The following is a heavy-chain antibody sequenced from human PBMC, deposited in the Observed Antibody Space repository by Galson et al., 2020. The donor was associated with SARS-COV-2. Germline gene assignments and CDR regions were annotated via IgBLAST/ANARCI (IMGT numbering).Heavy chain of an antibody. CDR1: GFTFSSYA. J-gene: IGHJ6*02. D-gene: IGHD6-13*01. CDR3: AKRLYSSSQSETRGMDV. V-gene: IGHV3-23*01. CDR2: ISGSGDTT. Sequence: GESLKISCAASGFTFSSYAMNWVRQAPGEGLEWVSAISGSGDTTHYAGSVKGRFTISRDNSKNTLYMQMNSVRAEDTAVYYCAKRLYSSSQSETRGMDVCGQGATVTVSS.